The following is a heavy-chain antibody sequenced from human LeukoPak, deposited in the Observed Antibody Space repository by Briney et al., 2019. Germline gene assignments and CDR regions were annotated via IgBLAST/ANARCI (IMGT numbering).Heavy chain of an antibody. CDR1: GFTFSTFN. V-gene: IGHV3-30*18. J-gene: IGHJ4*02. Sequence: GRSLRLSCAASGFTFSTFNMHWVRQAPGKGPEWVAVFSSDGRSTFYAENVQGRFTLSRDNSKNTLSLQMNSLRAEDTAVYYCAKSYYYHSGSFDYWGQGTLVTVSS. CDR2: FSSDGRST. CDR3: AKSYYYHSGSFDY. D-gene: IGHD3-10*01.